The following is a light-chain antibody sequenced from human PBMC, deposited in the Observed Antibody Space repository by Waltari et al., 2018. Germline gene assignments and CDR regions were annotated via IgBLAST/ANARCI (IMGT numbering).Light chain of an antibody. V-gene: IGLV2-14*01. Sequence: QSALTQPASVSGSPGQSITISCTGTSSDVGGYDYVAWYQQNPGKDPKLMIYDVSKRTSGVSKRFSGSKSGNTASLTISGLQAEDEADYYCSSYTSSRTWVFGGGTRLTVL. CDR1: SSDVGGYDY. CDR3: SSYTSSRTWV. CDR2: DVS. J-gene: IGLJ3*02.